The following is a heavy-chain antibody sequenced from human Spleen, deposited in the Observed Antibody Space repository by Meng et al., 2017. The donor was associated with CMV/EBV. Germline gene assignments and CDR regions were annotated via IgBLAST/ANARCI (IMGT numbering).Heavy chain of an antibody. D-gene: IGHD3-3*01. V-gene: IGHV4-59*12. J-gene: IGHJ5*02. CDR2: IYYSGST. CDR3: ARGVNYDFWSRRNWFDP. CDR1: GDSIGTYY. Sequence: SETLSLTCTVSGDSIGTYYWSWIRQPPGKGLEWIGYIYYSGSTNYNPSLKSRVTISVDKSKNQFSLKLSSVTAADTAVYYCARGVNYDFWSRRNWFDPWGQGTLVTVSS.